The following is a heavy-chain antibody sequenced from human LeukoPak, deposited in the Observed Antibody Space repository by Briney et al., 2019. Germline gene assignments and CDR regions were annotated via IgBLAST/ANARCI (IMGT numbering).Heavy chain of an antibody. CDR1: GGSLISTTYY. CDR2: IYYSGST. V-gene: IGHV4-39*07. Sequence: SETLSLTCAISGGSLISTTYYWGWIRQPPGTGLEWIGSIYYSGSTYYNPSLKSRVTVSVDMSKNQFSLQLSSVTAADTAVYYCARAPRTGAWDMITFGGVIVHGDAFDFWGQGTMVTVSS. CDR3: ARAPRTGAWDMITFGGVIVHGDAFDF. D-gene: IGHD3-16*02. J-gene: IGHJ3*01.